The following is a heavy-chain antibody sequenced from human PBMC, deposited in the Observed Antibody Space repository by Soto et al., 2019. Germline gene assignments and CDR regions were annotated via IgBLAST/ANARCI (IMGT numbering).Heavy chain of an antibody. Sequence: ASVKVSCKASGYTFTSYAMHWVRQAPGQRLEWMGWINAGNGNTKYSQKFQGRVTITRDTSASTAYMELSSLRSEDTAVYYCASSYYDILTGYDPGSYYYYGMDVWGQGTTVTVSS. CDR3: ASSYYDILTGYDPGSYYYYGMDV. CDR2: INAGNGNT. J-gene: IGHJ6*02. CDR1: GYTFTSYA. V-gene: IGHV1-3*01. D-gene: IGHD3-9*01.